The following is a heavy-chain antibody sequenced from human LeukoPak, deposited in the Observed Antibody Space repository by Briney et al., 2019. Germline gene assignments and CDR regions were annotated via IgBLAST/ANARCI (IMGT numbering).Heavy chain of an antibody. CDR2: ISSSSSYI. V-gene: IGHV3-21*01. D-gene: IGHD4-17*01. CDR3: ARDLLGTVTTFHAFDI. CDR1: GFIFSSYS. Sequence: GGSLRLSCAASGFIFSSYSMNWVRQAPGKRLEWVSSISSSSSYIYYADSVKGRFTISRDNAKNSLYLQMNSLRAEDTAVYYCARDLLGTVTTFHAFDIWGQGTMVTVSS. J-gene: IGHJ3*02.